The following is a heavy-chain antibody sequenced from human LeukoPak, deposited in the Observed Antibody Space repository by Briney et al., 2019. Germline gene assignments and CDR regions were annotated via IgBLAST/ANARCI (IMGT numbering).Heavy chain of an antibody. Sequence: KPSETLSLTCAVYGGSFSGYYWSWIRQPPGKGLEWIGEINHSGSTNYNPSLKSRVTISVDTSKNQFSLKLSSVTAADTAVYYCARGPPSPESYDSSGYDLRDWGQGTLVTVSS. V-gene: IGHV4-34*01. CDR2: INHSGST. CDR1: GGSFSGYY. D-gene: IGHD3-22*01. CDR3: ARGPPSPESYDSSGYDLRD. J-gene: IGHJ4*02.